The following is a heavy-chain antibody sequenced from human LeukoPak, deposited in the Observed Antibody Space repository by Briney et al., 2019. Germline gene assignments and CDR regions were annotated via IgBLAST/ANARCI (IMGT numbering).Heavy chain of an antibody. CDR3: ARDFLPMVVTPALFDY. D-gene: IGHD4-23*01. Sequence: ASVKVSCKASGYTFTNYGISWVRQAPRQGPGWMGWISAYNGNTNYAQKLQGRVTMTTDTSTSTAYMELRSLRSDDTAVYYCARDFLPMVVTPALFDYWGQGTLVTVSS. J-gene: IGHJ4*02. V-gene: IGHV1-18*01. CDR1: GYTFTNYG. CDR2: ISAYNGNT.